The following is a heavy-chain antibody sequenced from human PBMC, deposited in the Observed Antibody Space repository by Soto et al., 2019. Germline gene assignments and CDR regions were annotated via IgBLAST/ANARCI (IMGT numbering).Heavy chain of an antibody. CDR1: GGSISSYY. CDR2: IYYSGST. J-gene: IGHJ4*02. CDR3: ADYDYIWGSYRN. Sequence: SETLSLTCTVSGGSISSYYWSWIRQPPGKGLEWIGYIYYSGSTNYNPSLKSRVTISVDTSKNQFSLKLSSVTAADTAVYYCADYDYIWGSYRNWGQGTLVTVSS. D-gene: IGHD3-16*02. V-gene: IGHV4-59*08.